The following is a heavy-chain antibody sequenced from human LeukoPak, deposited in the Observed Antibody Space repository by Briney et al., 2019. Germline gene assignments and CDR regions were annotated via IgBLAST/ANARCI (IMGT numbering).Heavy chain of an antibody. CDR2: VSAYSTYTGNT. Sequence: GASVKVSCKASSYSFTTFGISWVRQAPGQGLEWMGWVSAYSTYTGNTNYAQQFQGRVLMTTDTSTSIAYMELRSLRSDDTAVYYCVRDLGDMAAGVFYDYWGQGTLVTVSS. V-gene: IGHV1-18*01. J-gene: IGHJ4*02. CDR3: VRDLGDMAAGVFYDY. CDR1: SYSFTTFG. D-gene: IGHD6-19*01.